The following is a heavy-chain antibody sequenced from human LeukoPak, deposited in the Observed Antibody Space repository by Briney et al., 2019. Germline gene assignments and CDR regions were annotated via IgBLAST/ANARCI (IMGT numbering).Heavy chain of an antibody. CDR1: GGSISSSSYY. V-gene: IGHV4-39*01. D-gene: IGHD1-1*01. Sequence: SETLSLTCTVSGGSISSSSYYWGWIRQPPGKGLEWIGSIYYSGSNYYNPSLKSRVTISVDTSKNQFSLKLSSVTAEDTAVYYCACNVETVAEGSFDYWGQGTLVTVSS. CDR2: IYYSGSN. J-gene: IGHJ4*02. CDR3: ACNVETVAEGSFDY.